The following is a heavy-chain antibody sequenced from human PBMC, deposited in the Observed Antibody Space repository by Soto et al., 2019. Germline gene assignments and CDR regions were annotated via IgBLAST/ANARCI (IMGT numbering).Heavy chain of an antibody. CDR2: INTNTGNP. D-gene: IGHD5-18*01. CDR1: GYTFTSYA. V-gene: IGHV7-4-1*01. Sequence: QVQLVQSGSELKKPGASVKVSCKASGYTFTSYAMNWVRQAPGQGLEWMGWINTNTGNPTYAQGFTGRFVFSLDTSVSTAYLQICSLKAEDTAVYYCARQGLHTVDTAIVSNWFDTWGQGTLVTVSS. CDR3: ARQGLHTVDTAIVSNWFDT. J-gene: IGHJ5*02.